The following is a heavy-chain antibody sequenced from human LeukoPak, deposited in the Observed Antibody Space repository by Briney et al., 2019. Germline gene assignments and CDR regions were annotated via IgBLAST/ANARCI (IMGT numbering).Heavy chain of an antibody. Sequence: GSLRLSCAGSGFTLSNSWMGWVRQAPGKGLEWVAKIKSSGSDKYYVDSAEGRFTFSKANAKNSVSLQMNSMRVEDTGIYYCGRWGMTAGLDSCGQGTLVSVSA. D-gene: IGHD6-13*01. V-gene: IGHV3-7*01. CDR3: GRWGMTAGLDS. J-gene: IGHJ5*01. CDR2: IKSSGSDK. CDR1: GFTLSNSW.